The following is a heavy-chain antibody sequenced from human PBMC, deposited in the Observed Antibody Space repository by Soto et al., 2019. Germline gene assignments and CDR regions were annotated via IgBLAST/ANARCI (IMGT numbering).Heavy chain of an antibody. CDR2: IYYAGTG. CDR3: ARQPDDGDYGYYFEY. J-gene: IGHJ4*02. D-gene: IGHD4-17*01. CDR1: GGCISPYY. Sequence: QVQLLESGPGLVNPSQTLSLSCTVSGGCISPYYWSWLRQSPGKGLEWLGYIYYAGTGDYNSSLENRVTLSVDTSTNRFSLELTSVTAADTAVYYCARQPDDGDYGYYFEYWGPGILVTVSS. V-gene: IGHV4-59*01.